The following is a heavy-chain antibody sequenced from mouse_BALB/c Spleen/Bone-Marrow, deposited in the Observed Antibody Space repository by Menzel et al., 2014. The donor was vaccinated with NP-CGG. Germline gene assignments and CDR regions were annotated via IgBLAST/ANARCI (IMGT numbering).Heavy chain of an antibody. V-gene: IGHV5-12-2*01. CDR1: GFTFSSYT. J-gene: IGHJ2*01. Sequence: EVNLVESGGGLVQPGGSLKLSCAASGFTFSSYTMSWVRQTPEKRLEWVAYISNGGVTTYYPDTVKGRFTISRDNAKNTLYLQMSSLKSEDTAMYYCARPYYGNYGYFDYWGQGTTLTVSS. CDR3: ARPYYGNYGYFDY. CDR2: ISNGGVTT. D-gene: IGHD2-10*01.